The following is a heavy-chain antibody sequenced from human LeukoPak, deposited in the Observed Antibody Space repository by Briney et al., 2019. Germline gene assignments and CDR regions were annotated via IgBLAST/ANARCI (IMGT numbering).Heavy chain of an antibody. J-gene: IGHJ3*02. CDR3: ARSSSYGSAFDI. CDR1: GGSISSGAYY. V-gene: IGHV4-31*03. D-gene: IGHD5-18*01. Sequence: PSETLSLTCTVSGGSISSGAYYWGWIRQYPGKGLQWIGYIYYSGNTYYGPSLKSRLTISLDTSKNQFSLNLTSVTAADTAFYYCARSSSYGSAFDIWGQGTVVTVSS. CDR2: IYYSGNT.